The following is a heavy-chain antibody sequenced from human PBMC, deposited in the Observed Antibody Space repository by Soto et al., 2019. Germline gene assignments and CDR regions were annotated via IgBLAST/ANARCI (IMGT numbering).Heavy chain of an antibody. J-gene: IGHJ6*02. CDR3: AKDLAYCGGDCYPEYYYYGMDV. CDR1: GFTFSSYG. CDR2: ISYDGSNK. D-gene: IGHD2-21*02. V-gene: IGHV3-30*18. Sequence: PGGSLRLSCAASGFTFSSYGMHWVRQAPGKGLEWVAVISYDGSNKYYADSVKGRFTISRDNSKNTLYLQMNSLRAEDTAVYYCAKDLAYCGGDCYPEYYYYGMDVWGQGTTVTVSS.